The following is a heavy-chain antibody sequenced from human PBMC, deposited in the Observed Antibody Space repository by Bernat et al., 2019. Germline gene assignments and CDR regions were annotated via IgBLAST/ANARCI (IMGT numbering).Heavy chain of an antibody. V-gene: IGHV3-30*18. J-gene: IGHJ4*02. D-gene: IGHD2-15*01. CDR2: ISYDGSNK. CDR1: GFTFSSYG. Sequence: QVQLVESGGGVVQPGRSLRLSCAASGFTFSSYGMHWVRQAPGKGLEWVAVISYDGSNKYYADSVKGRFTISRDNSKNTLYLQMNSLRAEDTAVYYCAKDPYYCGGGSCSRLVGFYFDYWGQGTLVTVSS. CDR3: AKDPYYCGGGSCSRLVGFYFDY.